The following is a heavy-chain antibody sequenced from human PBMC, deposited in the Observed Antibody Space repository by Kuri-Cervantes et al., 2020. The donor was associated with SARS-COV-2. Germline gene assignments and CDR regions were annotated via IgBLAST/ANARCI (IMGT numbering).Heavy chain of an antibody. CDR1: GYSISSGYY. CDR3: ARLFESVNYYYGMDV. Sequence: SETLSLTCTVSGYSISSGYYWGWIRQPPGKGLEWIGSIYHSGSTYYNPSLKSRVTISVDTSKNQFSLKLSAVTAADTAVYYCARLFESVNYYYGMDVWGQGTTVTVSS. CDR2: IYHSGST. V-gene: IGHV4-38-2*02. D-gene: IGHD3-22*01. J-gene: IGHJ6*02.